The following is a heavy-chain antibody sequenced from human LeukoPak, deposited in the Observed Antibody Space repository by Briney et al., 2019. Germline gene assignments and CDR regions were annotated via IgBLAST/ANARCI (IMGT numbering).Heavy chain of an antibody. CDR3: AKDRSTVGYTYGLDY. Sequence: GGSLRLSCAASGFNFNKYDMHWVRQAPGKGLEWVAVISRDGINKYYEDSVKGRFTIFRDNSKSTLFLQMNSLRAEDTAVYYCAKDRSTVGYTYGLDYWGQGTLVTVSS. CDR2: ISRDGINK. D-gene: IGHD5-18*01. V-gene: IGHV3-30*18. J-gene: IGHJ4*02. CDR1: GFNFNKYD.